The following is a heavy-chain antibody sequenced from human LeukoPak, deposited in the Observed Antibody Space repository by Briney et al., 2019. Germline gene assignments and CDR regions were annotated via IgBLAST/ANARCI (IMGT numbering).Heavy chain of an antibody. D-gene: IGHD3-10*01. CDR3: ARHYYGSGSGIDY. Sequence: GESLKISCTGSGYISSDYWIGWVCQMPGKGLEWMGIIYPGDSDTRYSPSFQGQVTISADKSISTAYLQWSSLKASDTAMYYCARHYYGSGSGIDYWGQGTLVTVSS. CDR2: IYPGDSDT. J-gene: IGHJ4*02. V-gene: IGHV5-51*01. CDR1: GYISSDYW.